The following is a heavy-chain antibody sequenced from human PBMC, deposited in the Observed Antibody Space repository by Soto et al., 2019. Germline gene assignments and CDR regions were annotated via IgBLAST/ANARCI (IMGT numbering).Heavy chain of an antibody. V-gene: IGHV3-9*01. D-gene: IGHD1-26*01. CDR3: VKGSYGGSYYDYFVY. Sequence: EVQLVESGGGLVQPGRSLRLSCAASGFNFDDYDMHWVRQAPGKGLEWVSRISWNSGSIGYADSVKGRFSISRDNAKNSLYLQMNSLRAEDTALYYCVKGSYGGSYYDYFVYWGQGTLVTVSS. CDR2: ISWNSGSI. CDR1: GFNFDDYD. J-gene: IGHJ4*02.